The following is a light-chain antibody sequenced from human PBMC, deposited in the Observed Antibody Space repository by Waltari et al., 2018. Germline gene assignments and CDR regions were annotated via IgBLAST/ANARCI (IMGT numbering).Light chain of an antibody. Sequence: SYDLTQPPSVSVSPGQTARITCFGNPLTEKHASWYQQRHGQAPVLVIYKDTERPSGIPERVSGSRSGTAVTLTISEVQAEDEADYYCQSEDSSTDYYVFGTGTKVTVL. CDR1: PLTEKH. V-gene: IGLV3-25*03. CDR3: QSEDSSTDYYV. J-gene: IGLJ1*01. CDR2: KDT.